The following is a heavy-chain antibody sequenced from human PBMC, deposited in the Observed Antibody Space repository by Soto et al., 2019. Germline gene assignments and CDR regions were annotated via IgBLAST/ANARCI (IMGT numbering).Heavy chain of an antibody. D-gene: IGHD3-9*01. CDR3: ARPLTGHWGAHY. Sequence: QVQLVQSGAEVKKPGASVKVSCKASGYTFTSYGISWVRQAPGQGLEWMGWISAYNGNTNYAQKLQGRVTITTATTTRTADMELRSLRSDDKAVYYCARPLTGHWGAHYWGQGTLVTVSS. J-gene: IGHJ4*02. V-gene: IGHV1-18*01. CDR2: ISAYNGNT. CDR1: GYTFTSYG.